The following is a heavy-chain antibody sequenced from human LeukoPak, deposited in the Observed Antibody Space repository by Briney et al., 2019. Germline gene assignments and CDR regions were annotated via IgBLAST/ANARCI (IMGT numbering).Heavy chain of an antibody. D-gene: IGHD5-18*01. CDR3: ARLSNWVQLWYTIDY. Sequence: SETLSLTCTVSGGSISNRGYYWGRIRQPPGKGLEWIVSGYYSGSAYYNPSLKSRVTISLDTSKNQFSLKLSSVTAADTAVYFCARLSNWVQLWYTIDYWGQGTLVTISS. CDR1: GGSISNRGYY. J-gene: IGHJ4*02. CDR2: GYYSGSA. V-gene: IGHV4-39*01.